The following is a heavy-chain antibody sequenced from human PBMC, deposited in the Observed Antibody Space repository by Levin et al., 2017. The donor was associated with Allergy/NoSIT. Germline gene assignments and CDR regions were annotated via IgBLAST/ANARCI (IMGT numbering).Heavy chain of an antibody. J-gene: IGHJ4*02. CDR2: IWYDVSNK. CDR1: GFTFSSYG. Sequence: GGSLRLSCAASGFTFSSYGMHWVRQAPGKGLEWVAVIWYDVSNKYYADSVKGRFTISRDNSKNTLYLQMNSLRAEDTAVYYCAREEWLQSEYYFDYWGQGTLVTVSS. CDR3: AREEWLQSEYYFDY. V-gene: IGHV3-33*01. D-gene: IGHD5-24*01.